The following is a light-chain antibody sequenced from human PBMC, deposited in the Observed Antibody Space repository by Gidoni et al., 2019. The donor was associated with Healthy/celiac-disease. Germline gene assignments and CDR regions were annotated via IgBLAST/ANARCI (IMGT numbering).Light chain of an antibody. CDR3: SSYTSSSTLV. J-gene: IGLJ3*02. V-gene: IGLV2-14*01. Sequence: QSALTQPASVSGSPGQSITISCPGTSSDVGGYNYVSWYQQHPGKAPKLMIYEVSKRPSGVSNRFSGSKSGNTASLTSSGLQAEDEADYYCSSYTSSSTLVFGGGTKLTVL. CDR1: SSDVGGYNY. CDR2: EVS.